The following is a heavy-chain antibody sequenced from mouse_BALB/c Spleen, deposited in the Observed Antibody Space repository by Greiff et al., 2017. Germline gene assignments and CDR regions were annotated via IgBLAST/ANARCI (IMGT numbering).Heavy chain of an antibody. D-gene: IGHD1-1*01. J-gene: IGHJ1*01. Sequence: SGAELVKPGASVKLSCTASGFNIKDTYMHWVKQRPEQGLEWIGRIDPANGNTKYDPKFQGKATITADTSSNTAYLQLSSLTSEDTAVYYCAREALTRYFDVWGAGTTVTGSS. V-gene: IGHV14-3*02. CDR2: IDPANGNT. CDR1: GFNIKDTY. CDR3: AREALTRYFDV.